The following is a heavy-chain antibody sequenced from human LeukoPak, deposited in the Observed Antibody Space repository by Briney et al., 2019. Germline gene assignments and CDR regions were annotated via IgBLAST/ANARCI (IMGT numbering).Heavy chain of an antibody. Sequence: SETLSLTCTVSGGSISSYYWSWIRQPPGKGLEWIGSIFYSGSTNYNPSLKSRVTISVDTSKNQFSLKLSSVTAADTAVYYCARQRFLEWYFDYWGQGTLVTVSS. V-gene: IGHV4-59*08. D-gene: IGHD3-3*01. CDR3: ARQRFLEWYFDY. CDR1: GGSISSYY. J-gene: IGHJ4*02. CDR2: IFYSGST.